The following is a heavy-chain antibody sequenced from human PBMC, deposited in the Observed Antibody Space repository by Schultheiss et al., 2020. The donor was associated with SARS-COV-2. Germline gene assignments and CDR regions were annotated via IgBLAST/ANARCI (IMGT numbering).Heavy chain of an antibody. CDR1: GFSLSNARMG. Sequence: SGPTLVKPTETLTLTCTVSGFSLSNARMGVSWIRQPPGKALEWLAHIYWDDDKRYSPSLKSRLTITKDTSKNQVTLTVTNMDPVDTATYYCAHTYYDSGSYGPDFDYWGQGTLVTVSS. CDR2: IYWDDDK. V-gene: IGHV2-5*02. D-gene: IGHD3-10*01. CDR3: AHTYYDSGSYGPDFDY. J-gene: IGHJ4*02.